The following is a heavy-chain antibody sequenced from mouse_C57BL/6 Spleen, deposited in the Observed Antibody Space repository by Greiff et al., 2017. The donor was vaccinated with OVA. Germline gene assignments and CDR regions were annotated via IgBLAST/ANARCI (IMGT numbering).Heavy chain of an antibody. CDR1: GYSFTGYY. CDR2: INPSTGGT. J-gene: IGHJ4*01. V-gene: IGHV1-42*01. Sequence: VQLKESGPELVKPGASVKISCKASGYSFTGYYMNWVKQSPEKSLEWIGEINPSTGGTTYNQTFKAKATLTVDKSSSTAYMQLKSLTSEDSAVYYGAREGFPDYYGSSDEAMDYWGQGTSVTVSS. D-gene: IGHD1-1*01. CDR3: AREGFPDYYGSSDEAMDY.